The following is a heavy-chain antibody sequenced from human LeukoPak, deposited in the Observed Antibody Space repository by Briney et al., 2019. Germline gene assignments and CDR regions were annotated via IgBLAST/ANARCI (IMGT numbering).Heavy chain of an antibody. Sequence: GGSLRLSCAASGFTFSSYWMHWVRQAPGKGLVWVSRISGDGSSTSFADSVKGRFTISRDNGKNTLYLQMNSLRAEDTAVYYCARDLVSWGQGTLVTVSS. J-gene: IGHJ4*02. CDR3: ARDLVS. V-gene: IGHV3-74*01. CDR2: ISGDGSST. CDR1: GFTFSSYW.